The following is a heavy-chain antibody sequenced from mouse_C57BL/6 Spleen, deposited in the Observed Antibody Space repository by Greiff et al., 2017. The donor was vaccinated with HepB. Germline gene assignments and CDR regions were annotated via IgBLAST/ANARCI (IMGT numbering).Heavy chain of an antibody. J-gene: IGHJ2*01. CDR1: GYTFTDYE. CDR3: TRRRLRLEYYFDY. V-gene: IGHV1-15*01. D-gene: IGHD2-4*01. Sequence: VQLQQSGAELVRPGASVTLSCKASGYTFTDYEMHWVKQTPVHGLEWIGAIDPETGGTAYNQKFKGKAILTADKSSSTAYMELRSLTSEDSAVYYCTRRRLRLEYYFDYWGQGTTLTVSS. CDR2: IDPETGGT.